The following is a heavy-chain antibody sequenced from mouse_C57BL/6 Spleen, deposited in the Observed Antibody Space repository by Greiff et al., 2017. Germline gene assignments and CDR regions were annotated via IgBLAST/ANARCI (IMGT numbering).Heavy chain of an antibody. J-gene: IGHJ4*01. CDR3: AREGDGNYGNAMDY. CDR2: IYPGGGYT. Sequence: QVQLKESGAELVRPGTSVKMSCKASGYTFTNYWIGWAKQRPGHGLEWIGDIYPGGGYTNYNEKFKGKATLTADKSSSTAYMQFSSLTSEDSAIYYCAREGDGNYGNAMDYWGQGTSVTVSS. V-gene: IGHV1-63*01. D-gene: IGHD2-1*01. CDR1: GYTFTNYW.